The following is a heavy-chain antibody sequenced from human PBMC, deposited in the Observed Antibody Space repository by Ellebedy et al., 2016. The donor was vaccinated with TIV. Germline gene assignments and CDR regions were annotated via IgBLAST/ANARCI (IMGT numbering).Heavy chain of an antibody. CDR3: ARGIVALQPLKYFDS. Sequence: SETLSLTXAVYGGSFSGYYWSWIRQPPGKGLEWIGEINHSGSTNYNPSLKSRVTISVDTSKNQFSLKVGSVSAADTAIYYCARGIVALQPLKYFDSWGQGTLVTVSS. CDR1: GGSFSGYY. J-gene: IGHJ4*02. CDR2: INHSGST. V-gene: IGHV4-34*01. D-gene: IGHD2-21*01.